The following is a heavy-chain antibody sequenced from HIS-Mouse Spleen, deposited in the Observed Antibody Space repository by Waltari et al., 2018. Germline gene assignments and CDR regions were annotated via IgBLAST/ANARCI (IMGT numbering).Heavy chain of an antibody. V-gene: IGHV2-70*15. Sequence: QVTLRESGPALVKPTQTLTLTCTFSGFSLSTSAMCVSWTRQPPGKDLEWLARIDWDDDKYYSTSLKTRLTISKDTSKNQVVLTMTNMDPVDTATYYCARIAEGYSSGWYAFDYWGQGTLVTVSS. CDR1: GFSLSTSAMC. CDR2: IDWDDDK. D-gene: IGHD6-19*01. CDR3: ARIAEGYSSGWYAFDY. J-gene: IGHJ4*02.